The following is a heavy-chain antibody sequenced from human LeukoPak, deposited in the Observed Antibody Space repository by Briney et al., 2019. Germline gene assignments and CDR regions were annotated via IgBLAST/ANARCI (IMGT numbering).Heavy chain of an antibody. V-gene: IGHV3-53*01. CDR2: IYSGGST. J-gene: IGHJ4*02. CDR1: GFIVSSNY. D-gene: IGHD2-15*01. CDR3: ASTHLGYCSSVSCQNDY. Sequence: GGSLRLSCAASGFIVSSNYMSWVRLAPGKGLEWVSVIYSGGSTYYADSVKGRFTISRDNSKNTLYLQMNSLRAEDTAVYYCASTHLGYCSSVSCQNDYWGQGTLVTVSS.